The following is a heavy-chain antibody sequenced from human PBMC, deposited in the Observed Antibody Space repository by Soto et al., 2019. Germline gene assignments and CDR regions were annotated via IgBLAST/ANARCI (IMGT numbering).Heavy chain of an antibody. V-gene: IGHV3-74*01. CDR1: GFTFNTSW. J-gene: IGHJ5*02. CDR2: INSDGTRT. CDR3: TTVATNSYNWLDP. D-gene: IGHD5-12*01. Sequence: EVQLVESGGTLVQPGGSLSLSCAASGFTFNTSWMPWVRKAQGTGLVWVSRINSDGTRTTYADSVKGRFTISRDNAKNTVYLQMNSLRAEDTAVYYCTTVATNSYNWLDPWGQGTLVTVSS.